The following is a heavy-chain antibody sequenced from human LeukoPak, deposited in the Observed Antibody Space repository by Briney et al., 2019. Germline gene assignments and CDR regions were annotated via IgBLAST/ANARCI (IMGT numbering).Heavy chain of an antibody. J-gene: IGHJ6*02. Sequence: GGSLRLSCAASGFTFSSYEMNWVRQAPGKGLEWVSYISSSGNTRYYADSVRGRFTISRDNAKNSLYLQTNSLRAEDTAVYYCARDDWGMDVWGQGTTVTVSS. CDR3: ARDDWGMDV. D-gene: IGHD2-21*01. CDR1: GFTFSSYE. V-gene: IGHV3-48*03. CDR2: ISSSGNTR.